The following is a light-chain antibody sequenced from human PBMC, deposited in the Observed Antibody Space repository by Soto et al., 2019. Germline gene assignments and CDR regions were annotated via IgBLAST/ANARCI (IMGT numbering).Light chain of an antibody. V-gene: IGKV1-33*01. CDR3: LQHDKVPT. J-gene: IGKJ2*01. CDR2: DAA. Sequence: DIQMTQSPSSLSASVGDRVTITCQASQDISNSLSWYQQKPGKAPKLLITDAATLEAGVPSRFSGSGSGTDFTFTISSLQPEDIATYFCLQHDKVPTFGLGTKLEVK. CDR1: QDISNS.